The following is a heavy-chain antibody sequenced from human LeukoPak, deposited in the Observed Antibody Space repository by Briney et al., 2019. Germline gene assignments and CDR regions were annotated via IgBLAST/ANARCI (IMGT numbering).Heavy chain of an antibody. CDR1: GFALSAYS. J-gene: IGHJ3*01. D-gene: IGHD6-19*01. CDR2: ISTSSGTI. CDR3: ACPTVYSIGLYF. Sequence: PGGSLRLSCAASGFALSAYSMNWVGQAPGKGLEWVSFISTSSGTIYYADSVKGRFTISRDNAKNSLYLQMNSLRDEDTAVYYCACPTVYSIGLYFWGQGTMVTVSS. V-gene: IGHV3-48*02.